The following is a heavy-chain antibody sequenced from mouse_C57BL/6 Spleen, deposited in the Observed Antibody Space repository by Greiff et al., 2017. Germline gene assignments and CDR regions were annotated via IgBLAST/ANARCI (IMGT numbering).Heavy chain of an antibody. J-gene: IGHJ1*03. CDR1: GYTFTDYY. Sequence: VLLLQSGPELVKPGASVKISCKASGYTFTDYYINWVNQRPGQGLEWIGWIFPGSGSTYYNEKFKGKATLTVDKSSSTAYLWLSSLTSEDSAVYFCARGDYYGSSLRYFDVWGTGTTVTVSS. D-gene: IGHD1-1*01. CDR2: IFPGSGST. V-gene: IGHV1-75*01. CDR3: ARGDYYGSSLRYFDV.